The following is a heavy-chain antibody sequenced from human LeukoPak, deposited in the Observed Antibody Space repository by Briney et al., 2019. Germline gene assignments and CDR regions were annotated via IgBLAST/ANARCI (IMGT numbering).Heavy chain of an antibody. CDR2: ISHSGST. CDR1: GASFSGYY. Sequence: PSETLSLTCAVSGASFSGYYWNWLRQPPGKGLQWIGEISHSGSTNYNPSLKSRVTISVDASNKLFSLKLSSVTAADTAVYYCARVYGGVWGSSRYWYNWFDPWGQGTLVTVSS. D-gene: IGHD3-16*02. V-gene: IGHV4-34*01. CDR3: ARVYGGVWGSSRYWYNWFDP. J-gene: IGHJ5*02.